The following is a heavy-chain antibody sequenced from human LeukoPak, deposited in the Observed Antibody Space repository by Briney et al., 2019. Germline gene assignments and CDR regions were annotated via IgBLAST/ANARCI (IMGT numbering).Heavy chain of an antibody. J-gene: IGHJ4*02. CDR1: GYTFTSYS. V-gene: IGHV1-18*01. Sequence: ASVKVSCKASGYTFTSYSISWVRQAPGQGLEWMGWISAYNGNTNYAQKLQGRVTTTTDTSTTTAYMELRSLRSDDTAVYYCATWGVYYASGTYGYWGQGTLVTVSS. D-gene: IGHD3-10*01. CDR3: ATWGVYYASGTYGY. CDR2: ISAYNGNT.